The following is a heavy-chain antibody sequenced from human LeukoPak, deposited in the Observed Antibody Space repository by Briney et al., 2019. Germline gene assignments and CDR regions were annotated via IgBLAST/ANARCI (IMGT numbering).Heavy chain of an antibody. Sequence: GRSLRLSCAASGFTFDDYAMHWVRQAPGKGLEWVSGISWNSGSIGYADSVKGRFTISRDNAKNSLYLQMNSLRAEDTAVYYCARAVVVVAAHFDYWGQGTLVTVSS. CDR3: ARAVVVVAAHFDY. CDR2: ISWNSGSI. D-gene: IGHD2-15*01. J-gene: IGHJ4*02. CDR1: GFTFDDYA. V-gene: IGHV3-9*01.